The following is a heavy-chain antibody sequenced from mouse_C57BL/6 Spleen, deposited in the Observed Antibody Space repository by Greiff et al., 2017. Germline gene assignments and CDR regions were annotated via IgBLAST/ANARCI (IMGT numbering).Heavy chain of an antibody. CDR1: GYTFPSYG. J-gene: IGHJ2*01. CDR2: IYPRSGNT. D-gene: IGHD2-3*01. Sequence: QVQLQQSGAELARPGASVTLSCKASGYTFPSYGISWVKQRTGQGLEWIGAIYPRSGNTNYNEKFKGKATLTADKSSSTAYMELRSLTSEDSAVYVCARSKGLLTYYCDYWGQGTTLTVSS. V-gene: IGHV1-81*01. CDR3: ARSKGLLTYYCDY.